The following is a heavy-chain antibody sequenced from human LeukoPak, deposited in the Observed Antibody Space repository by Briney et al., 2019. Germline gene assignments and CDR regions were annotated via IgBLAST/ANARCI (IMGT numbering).Heavy chain of an antibody. D-gene: IGHD6-19*01. Sequence: SETLSLTCTVSGGSISSSSYYWGWIRQPPGKGLEWIGSIYYSGSTYYNPSLKSRVTISVDTSKNQFSLKLSSVTAADTAVYYCARPGRGGGWYRGAFDIWGQGTMVTVSS. J-gene: IGHJ3*02. CDR3: ARPGRGGGWYRGAFDI. CDR2: IYYSGST. V-gene: IGHV4-39*07. CDR1: GGSISSSSYY.